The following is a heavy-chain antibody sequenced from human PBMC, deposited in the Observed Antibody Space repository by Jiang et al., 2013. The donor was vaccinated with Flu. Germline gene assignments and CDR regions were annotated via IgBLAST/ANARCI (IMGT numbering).Heavy chain of an antibody. CDR3: ARVSTVVTPEYAFDI. CDR2: INPNSGGT. Sequence: CGAEVKKPGASVKVSCKASGYTFTGYYMHWVRQAPGQGLEWMGWINPNSGGTNYAQKFQGRVTMTRDTSISTAYMELSRLRSDDTAVYYCARVSTVVTPEYAFDIVGPRTMVTVSS. D-gene: IGHD4-23*01. CDR1: GYTFTGYY. J-gene: IGHJ3*02. V-gene: IGHV1-2*02.